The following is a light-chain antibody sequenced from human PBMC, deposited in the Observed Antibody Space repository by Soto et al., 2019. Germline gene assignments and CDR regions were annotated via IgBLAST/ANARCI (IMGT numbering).Light chain of an antibody. V-gene: IGKV3-20*01. J-gene: IGKJ1*01. CDR1: QSVSSNY. CDR3: QQYGSSPLT. Sequence: IMITHYPGTLTFYPGEKGLLSFGASQSVSSNYLAWYQQKPGQAPRLLIDGASSRATGTPDRFSGSGSGTDFTLTISRLEPEDFAVYYCQQYGSSPLTFGQGTKVDIK. CDR2: GAS.